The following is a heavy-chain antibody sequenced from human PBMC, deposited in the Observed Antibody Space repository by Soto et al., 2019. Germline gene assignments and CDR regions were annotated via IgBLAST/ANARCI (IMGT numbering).Heavy chain of an antibody. CDR3: ARNYPNYGDYYFDF. V-gene: IGHV3-48*02. Sequence: EEQLVESGGGLVQPGRSLTLSCSASGFMFNDYGMNWVRQAPGKGLEWIAYINWNSRTLYYADSVRGRFTISRDNAERSLYLQMNSLREDDTDVYYCARNYPNYGDYYFDFWGQGTLVAVSS. CDR2: INWNSRTL. J-gene: IGHJ4*02. CDR1: GFMFNDYG. D-gene: IGHD4-17*01.